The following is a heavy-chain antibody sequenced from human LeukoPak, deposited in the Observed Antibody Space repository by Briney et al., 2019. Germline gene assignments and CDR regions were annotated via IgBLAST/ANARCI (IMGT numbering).Heavy chain of an antibody. D-gene: IGHD1-26*01. Sequence: ASVKVSCKASGYTFTGYYMHWVRQAPGQGLEWMGWINPSSGGTNYAQKFQGRVTMTRDTSISTAYMELSRLRSDDTAVYYCAILGGSHDAFDIWGQGTMVTVSS. CDR2: INPSSGGT. CDR1: GYTFTGYY. J-gene: IGHJ3*02. CDR3: AILGGSHDAFDI. V-gene: IGHV1-2*02.